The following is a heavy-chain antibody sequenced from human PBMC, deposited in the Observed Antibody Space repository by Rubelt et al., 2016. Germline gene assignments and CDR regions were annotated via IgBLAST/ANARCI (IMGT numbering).Heavy chain of an antibody. CDR3: ARENFDP. V-gene: IGHV3-74*01. J-gene: IGHJ5*02. CDR1: GFIFSNYN. Sequence: EVQLVESGGGLVKPGGSLRLSCAASGFIFSNYNMNWVRQAPGKGLVWVSRLNTDGRTIDYADSVRGRLTISRDNAKNTLFRQMNSLTVDDTAIYYCARENFDPWGQGTLVTVSS. CDR2: LNTDGRTI.